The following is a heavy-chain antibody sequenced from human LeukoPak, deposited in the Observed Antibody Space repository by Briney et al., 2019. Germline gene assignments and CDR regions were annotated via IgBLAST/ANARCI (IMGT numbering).Heavy chain of an antibody. CDR1: GFTFSSYS. Sequence: GGSLRLSCAASGFTFSSYSMNWVRQAPGKGLEWVSSISSSSSYIYYADSVKGRFTISRDNAKNSLYLQMNSLRAEDTAVYYCARKPAAYYDSSGYSPGGWFDPWGQGTLVTVSS. CDR3: ARKPAAYYDSSGYSPGGWFDP. CDR2: ISSSSSYI. J-gene: IGHJ5*02. V-gene: IGHV3-21*01. D-gene: IGHD3-22*01.